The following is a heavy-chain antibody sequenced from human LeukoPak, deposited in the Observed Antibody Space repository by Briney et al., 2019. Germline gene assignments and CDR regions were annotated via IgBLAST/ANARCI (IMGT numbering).Heavy chain of an antibody. CDR3: ARDLDGFLTPFFFDY. CDR1: GGSISSSSYY. V-gene: IGHV4-39*02. CDR2: IYYSGST. Sequence: SETLSLTCTVPGGSISSSSYYWGWIRQPPGRGLEWIGSIYYSGSTYYNPSLKSRVTISVDTSKNQFSLKLSSVTAADTAVYYCARDLDGFLTPFFFDYWGQGTLVTVSS. J-gene: IGHJ4*02. D-gene: IGHD4-23*01.